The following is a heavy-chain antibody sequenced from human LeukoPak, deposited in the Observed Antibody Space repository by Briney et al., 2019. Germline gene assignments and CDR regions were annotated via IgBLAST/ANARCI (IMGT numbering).Heavy chain of an antibody. CDR3: ARITPRYLDAFDI. Sequence: SETLSLTCAVSGGSISSGVYSWSWIRQPPGKGLEWIGYIYTTGTTYYNPSLKSRVTMSIDVSKNQFSLNLTSVTAADTAVYYCARITPRYLDAFDIWGQGTMVTVSS. D-gene: IGHD2-15*01. CDR1: GGSISSGVYS. CDR2: IYTTGTT. J-gene: IGHJ3*02. V-gene: IGHV4-30-2*02.